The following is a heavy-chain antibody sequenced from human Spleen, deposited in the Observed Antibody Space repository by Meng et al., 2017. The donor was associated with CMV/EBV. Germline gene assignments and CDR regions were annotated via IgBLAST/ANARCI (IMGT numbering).Heavy chain of an antibody. CDR1: GFSVSLHS. V-gene: IGHV3-53*01. J-gene: IGHJ4*02. CDR2: THDGAVT. Sequence: GGSLKISCAASGFSVSLHSINWVRQAPGRGLEWVSGTHDGAVTYYASSLRARFTVFKDISNNAVHLQLTNVRAEDTATYYCARVNEASGLVTSYLDHWGQGTPVTVSS. CDR3: ARVNEASGLVTSYLDH. D-gene: IGHD2-21*02.